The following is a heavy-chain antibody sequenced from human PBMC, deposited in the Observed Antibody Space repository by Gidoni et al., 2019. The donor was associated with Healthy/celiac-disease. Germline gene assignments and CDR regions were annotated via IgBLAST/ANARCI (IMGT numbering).Heavy chain of an antibody. Sequence: QVHLVQSGAEVTQPGASVKVSCQSSGYTLTCYYMPWVRQAPGQGLEWMGWINPNSGGTNYAKKLQGWVTMTRDTSISTAYMELSRLRSDDTAVYYCARGQIAARPQNWFDPWGQGTLVTVSS. CDR3: ARGQIAARPQNWFDP. J-gene: IGHJ5*02. CDR2: INPNSGGT. CDR1: GYTLTCYY. D-gene: IGHD6-6*01. V-gene: IGHV1-2*04.